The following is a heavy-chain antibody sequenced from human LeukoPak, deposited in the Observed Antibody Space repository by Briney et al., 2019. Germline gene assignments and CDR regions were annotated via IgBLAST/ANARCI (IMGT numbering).Heavy chain of an antibody. CDR2: VNPYSGDK. Sequence: GASVKVSCKASGYTFTSYGIGWRRQAPGRGLECLGMVNPYSGDKNYAKKFQGRVTMTRDTSISTAYMELSRLTSDDTAVYFCARDFGGVYGSPLDYWGQGTLVTVSS. D-gene: IGHD5/OR15-5a*01. J-gene: IGHJ4*02. CDR1: GYTFTSYG. CDR3: ARDFGGVYGSPLDY. V-gene: IGHV1-2*02.